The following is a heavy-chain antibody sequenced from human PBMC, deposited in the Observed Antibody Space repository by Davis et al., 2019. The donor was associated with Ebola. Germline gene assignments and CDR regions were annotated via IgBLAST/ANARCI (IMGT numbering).Heavy chain of an antibody. CDR1: GGSFSGYY. J-gene: IGHJ6*02. CDR2: INHSGST. V-gene: IGHV4-34*01. D-gene: IGHD3-3*01. Sequence: SETLSLTCAVYGGSFSGYYWSWIRQPPGKGLEWIGEINHSGSTNYNPSLKSRVTISVDTSKNQFSLKLSSVTAADTAVYYCARDQSFTIFGPFSGMDVWGQGTTVTVSS. CDR3: ARDQSFTIFGPFSGMDV.